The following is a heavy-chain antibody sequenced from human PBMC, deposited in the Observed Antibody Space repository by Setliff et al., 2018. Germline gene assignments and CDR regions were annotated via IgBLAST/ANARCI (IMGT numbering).Heavy chain of an antibody. CDR1: GYSISSGYI. J-gene: IGHJ4*02. D-gene: IGHD2-21*02. V-gene: IGHV4-38-2*02. CDR3: ARDLGHGGDSDY. Sequence: SETLSLTCTVSGYSISSGYIWGWIRQPPGKGLEWVGNIGHTGSINYNPSLKSRPTISRDTSKNQVSLKLNSVTATDTAVYYCARDLGHGGDSDYWGQGILVTVSS. CDR2: IGHTGSI.